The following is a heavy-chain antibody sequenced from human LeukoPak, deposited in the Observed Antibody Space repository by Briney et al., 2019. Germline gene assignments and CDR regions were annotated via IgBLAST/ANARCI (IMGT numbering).Heavy chain of an antibody. CDR2: ITGSGRST. D-gene: IGHD6-19*01. CDR1: GFTFSNYA. V-gene: IGHV3-23*01. Sequence: GGSLRLSCAGSGFTFSNYAMSWVRQAPGKGLEWVSGITGSGRSTNYADSVKGRFTISRDNSKNTLYLQMNSLRVEDTAAYYCAKVRAPSGWFNSDYWGQGTLVTVSS. CDR3: AKVRAPSGWFNSDY. J-gene: IGHJ4*02.